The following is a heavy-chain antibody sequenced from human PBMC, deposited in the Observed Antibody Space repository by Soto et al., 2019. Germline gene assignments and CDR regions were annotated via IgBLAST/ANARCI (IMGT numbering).Heavy chain of an antibody. Sequence: QVQLVQSGAEVKKPGASVKVSCKASGYTFTSYYMHWVRQAPGQGLEWMGIINPSGGSTSYAQKFQGRVTMTRATSTSTVYMELSSLRSEDTAVYYCARGYCSSTSCQGVYYYGMDVWGQGTTVTVSS. D-gene: IGHD2-2*01. CDR1: GYTFTSYY. CDR2: INPSGGST. J-gene: IGHJ6*02. V-gene: IGHV1-46*01. CDR3: ARGYCSSTSCQGVYYYGMDV.